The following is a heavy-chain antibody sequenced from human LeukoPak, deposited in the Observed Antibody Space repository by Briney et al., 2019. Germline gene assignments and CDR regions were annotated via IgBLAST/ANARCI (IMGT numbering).Heavy chain of an antibody. V-gene: IGHV3-21*01. J-gene: IGHJ3*02. CDR1: GFTFSSYS. D-gene: IGHD3-22*01. Sequence: GGSLRLSCAASGFTFSSYSMNWVRQAPGKGLEWVSSTSSSSYYIYYADSVKGRFTISRDNAKNSLYLQMNSLRAEDTAVYYCARGRYYDSSDDAFDIWGQGTMVTVSS. CDR3: ARGRYYDSSDDAFDI. CDR2: TSSSSYYI.